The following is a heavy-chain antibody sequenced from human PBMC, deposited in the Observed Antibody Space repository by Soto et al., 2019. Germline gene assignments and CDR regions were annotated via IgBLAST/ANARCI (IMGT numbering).Heavy chain of an antibody. V-gene: IGHV3-23*01. Sequence: GGSLRLSCAASGFTFSNCAMSWVRQAPGKGLEWVSAISGSGGSTYYADPVKGRFTISRDNSKNTLYLQMNSLRAEDTAEYYCAKGSVATGWDYWGQGTLVTVSS. CDR2: ISGSGGST. J-gene: IGHJ4*02. CDR1: GFTFSNCA. CDR3: AKGSVATGWDY. D-gene: IGHD5-12*01.